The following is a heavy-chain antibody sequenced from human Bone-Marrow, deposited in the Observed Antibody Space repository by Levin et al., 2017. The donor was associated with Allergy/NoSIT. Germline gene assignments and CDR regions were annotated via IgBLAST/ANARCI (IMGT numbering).Heavy chain of an antibody. Sequence: KVSCKASGYSFIDFWIGWLRHMPGEGLEWMGIIYPGDSDTKYNPSFQGQVTMSADKSINTAYLQWGSLRASDTAMYYCVRLQERVIPYNYFDPWGQGTLVTVSS. D-gene: IGHD2-21*01. V-gene: IGHV5-51*01. CDR2: IYPGDSDT. J-gene: IGHJ5*02. CDR3: VRLQERVIPYNYFDP. CDR1: GYSFIDFW.